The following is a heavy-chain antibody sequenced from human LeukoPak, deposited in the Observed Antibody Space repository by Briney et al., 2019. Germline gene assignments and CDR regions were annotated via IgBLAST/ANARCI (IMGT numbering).Heavy chain of an antibody. CDR2: IRHDGGEQ. D-gene: IGHD2-21*01. CDR3: ASNCGADC. V-gene: IGHV3-7*01. Sequence: SGGSLRLSCAASGFTLSIYWMGWVRQTPEKGLECLASIRHDGGEQNYVNSVKRRFTIFRDNAKNSLYLQMNSLKIDDTAVYYCASNCGADCWGQGTLVTVSS. J-gene: IGHJ4*02. CDR1: GFTLSIYW.